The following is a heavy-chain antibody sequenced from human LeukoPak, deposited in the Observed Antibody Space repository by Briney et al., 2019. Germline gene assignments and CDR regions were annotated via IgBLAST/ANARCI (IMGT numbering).Heavy chain of an antibody. Sequence: SETLSLTCTVSGGSISSYYWSWIRQPPGKGLEWIGYIYYSGSPNSNPSLKSRVTISVDTSKNQFSLKLSSVTAADTAVYYCARFGVVASGTNYWGQGTPVTVSS. CDR2: IYYSGSP. V-gene: IGHV4-59*12. CDR1: GGSISSYY. D-gene: IGHD6-13*01. J-gene: IGHJ4*02. CDR3: ARFGVVASGTNY.